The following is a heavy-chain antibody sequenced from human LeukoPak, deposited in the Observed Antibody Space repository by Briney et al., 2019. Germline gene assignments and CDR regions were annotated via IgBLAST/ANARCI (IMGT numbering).Heavy chain of an antibody. CDR3: ARDSESVGATLFDY. CDR1: GFTFSSYW. V-gene: IGHV3-7*01. J-gene: IGHJ4*02. Sequence: GGSLRLSCAASGFTFSSYWMSWVRQAPGKVLEWMANIKQDGSEKYYVDSVKGRFTISRDNAKNSLYLQMNSLRAEDTAVYYCARDSESVGATLFDYWGQGTLVTVSS. CDR2: IKQDGSEK. D-gene: IGHD1-26*01.